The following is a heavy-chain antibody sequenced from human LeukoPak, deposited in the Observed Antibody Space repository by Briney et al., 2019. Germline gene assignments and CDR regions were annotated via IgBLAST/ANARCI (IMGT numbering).Heavy chain of an antibody. V-gene: IGHV5-51*01. CDR1: GYSFASSW. Sequence: GESLKISCKGSGYSFASSWIGWVRQMPGKGLEWMGIIYPDDSDTRYSPSFEGQITISVDKSISTAYLQWSSLKASDTAVYYCARHGHCTNGVCYSNYYYHMDVWGKGTMVTVSS. J-gene: IGHJ6*03. CDR3: ARHGHCTNGVCYSNYYYHMDV. CDR2: IYPDDSDT. D-gene: IGHD2-8*01.